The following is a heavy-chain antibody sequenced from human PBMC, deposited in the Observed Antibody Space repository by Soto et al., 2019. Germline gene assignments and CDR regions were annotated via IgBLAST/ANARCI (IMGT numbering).Heavy chain of an antibody. J-gene: IGHJ4*02. D-gene: IGHD3-22*01. CDR1: GYSFINYW. Sequence: PGESLKISCRGSGYSFINYWIGWVRQMPGKGLEWMGIIYPGDSETKYSPSFQGQVTISADKSISTAYLQWSRLKASDTAMYYCARQGSYSDSKYFGYWGQGTLVTVSS. V-gene: IGHV5-51*01. CDR2: IYPGDSET. CDR3: ARQGSYSDSKYFGY.